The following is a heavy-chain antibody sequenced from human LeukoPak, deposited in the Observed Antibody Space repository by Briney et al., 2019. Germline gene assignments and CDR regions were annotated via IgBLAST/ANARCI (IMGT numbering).Heavy chain of an antibody. V-gene: IGHV4-39*01. CDR3: ARRDSLFLFDY. CDR1: GGSISSSCYY. Sequence: SETLSLTCTVSGGSISSSCYYWGWIRQPPGKGLEWIGSIYYSGSTYYNPSLKSRVTISVDTSKNQFSLKLSSVTAADTAVYYCARRDSLFLFDYWGQGTLVTVSS. J-gene: IGHJ4*02. CDR2: IYYSGST. D-gene: IGHD3-22*01.